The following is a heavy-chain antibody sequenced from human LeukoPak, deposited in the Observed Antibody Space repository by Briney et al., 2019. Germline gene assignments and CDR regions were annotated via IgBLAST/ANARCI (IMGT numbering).Heavy chain of an antibody. D-gene: IGHD2-21*02. V-gene: IGHV3-23*05. CDR3: AHRSGLLSYYFDY. CDR2: TDNRGRTT. J-gene: IGHJ4*02. CDR1: GSTFSNFG. Sequence: PGGSLRLSCAASGSTFSNFGMSWVRQAPGKGLEWVSTTDNRGRTTYYTDSVKGRFTISRDNSKSTLFLQMNSLRAEDTAVYYCAHRSGLLSYYFDYWGPGTLVTVSS.